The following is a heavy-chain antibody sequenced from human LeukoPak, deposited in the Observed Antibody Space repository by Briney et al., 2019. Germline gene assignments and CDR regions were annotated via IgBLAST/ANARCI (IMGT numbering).Heavy chain of an antibody. Sequence: GGSLRLSCAASGFTFSNYGMHWVRQAPGKGLEWVAVISYDGSNNYYADSVKGRFTISRDNSKNTLYLQMSSLRAEDTAVYYCAKDGPPYSSDWYFSDYWGQGTLVTVSS. CDR1: GFTFSNYG. D-gene: IGHD6-19*01. J-gene: IGHJ4*02. CDR3: AKDGPPYSSDWYFSDY. CDR2: ISYDGSNN. V-gene: IGHV3-30*18.